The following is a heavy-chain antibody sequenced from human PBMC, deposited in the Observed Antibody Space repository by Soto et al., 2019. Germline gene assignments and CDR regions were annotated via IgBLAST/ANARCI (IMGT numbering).Heavy chain of an antibody. CDR2: IIPMFGTP. D-gene: IGHD6-6*01. V-gene: IGHV1-69*06. Sequence: QVQVFQSGAEVKKPGSSVRVSCKVSGGTLNSQSITWVRQAPGQGLEWMGGIIPMFGTPTDAQKFRGRVTISADTSTSKVSMELRSLSSQDTAVYYCATSLAARRKPYNWLDAWGQGTLVTVSS. CDR3: ATSLAARRKPYNWLDA. CDR1: GGTLNSQS. J-gene: IGHJ5*02.